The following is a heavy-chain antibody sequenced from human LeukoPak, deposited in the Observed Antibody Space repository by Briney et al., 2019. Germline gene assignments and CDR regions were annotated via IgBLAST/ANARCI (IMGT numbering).Heavy chain of an antibody. CDR2: ISSGGSIR. CDR3: ARAGGYPIYVDY. D-gene: IGHD3-22*01. Sequence: GGSLRLSCAASGFTFSSYAMHWVRQAPGKGLEWVAVISSGGSIRDYADSVKGRFTISRDDSKSALYLQMNSLGAEDTAVYYCARAGGYPIYVDYWGQGTLVTVSS. V-gene: IGHV3-30-3*01. CDR1: GFTFSSYA. J-gene: IGHJ4*02.